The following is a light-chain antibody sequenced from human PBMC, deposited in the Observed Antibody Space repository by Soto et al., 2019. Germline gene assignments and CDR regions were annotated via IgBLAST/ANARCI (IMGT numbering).Light chain of an antibody. CDR1: RSNIGSNY. V-gene: IGLV1-47*01. CDR3: AAWDDSLSGVV. Sequence: QLVLTQPPSASGTPGQRVTIPCSGSRSNIGSNYVYWYQQLPGTAPKLLIYKNDQRPSGVPDRFSGSKSGTSASLAISGLRSEDEADYYCAAWDDSLSGVVFGGGTKLTVL. J-gene: IGLJ2*01. CDR2: KND.